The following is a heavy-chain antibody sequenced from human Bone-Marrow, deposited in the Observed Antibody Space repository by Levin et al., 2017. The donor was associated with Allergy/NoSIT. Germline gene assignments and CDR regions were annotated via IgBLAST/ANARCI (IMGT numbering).Heavy chain of an antibody. CDR2: SRNKANRYTT. D-gene: IGHD3-10*01. CDR3: VRGHNSFDY. Sequence: RSGGSLRLSCVVSGFTFSDHYMDWVRQAPGKDLEWVARSRNKANRYTTEYAASVKGRFSISRDESKNSLYLQMNSLKTEDTAVYFCVRGHNSFDYWGQGTLVTVSS. J-gene: IGHJ4*02. V-gene: IGHV3-72*01. CDR1: GFTFSDHY.